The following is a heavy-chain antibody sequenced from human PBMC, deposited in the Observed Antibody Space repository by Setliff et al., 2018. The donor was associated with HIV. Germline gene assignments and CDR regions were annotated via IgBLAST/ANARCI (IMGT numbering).Heavy chain of an antibody. CDR3: ARDGGPYCGGDCHLFRLPFQH. J-gene: IGHJ1*01. Sequence: ASVKVSCKASGYTFTTYGISWVRQAPGQGLEWMGWISAYNGNTNYAQNLQGRVTMTTDTSTSTAYMELRSLRSDDTAMYYCARDGGPYCGGDCHLFRLPFQHWGQGTRVTVSS. CDR1: GYTFTTYG. V-gene: IGHV1-18*01. D-gene: IGHD2-21*02. CDR2: ISAYNGNT.